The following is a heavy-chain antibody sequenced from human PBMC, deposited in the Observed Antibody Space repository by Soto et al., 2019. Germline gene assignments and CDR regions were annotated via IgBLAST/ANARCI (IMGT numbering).Heavy chain of an antibody. CDR1: GFTFSSYA. CDR3: AKDIGGGSHDY. Sequence: EVQLLESGGGLVQPGGSLRLSCAASGFTFSSYAMSWVRQAPGKGLEWVSAISGSGGSTYYADSVKGRFTISRDTSKNTVYLQMNSLRAEDTAVYHCAKDIGGGSHDYWGQGTLVTVSS. D-gene: IGHD2-15*01. V-gene: IGHV3-23*01. J-gene: IGHJ4*02. CDR2: ISGSGGST.